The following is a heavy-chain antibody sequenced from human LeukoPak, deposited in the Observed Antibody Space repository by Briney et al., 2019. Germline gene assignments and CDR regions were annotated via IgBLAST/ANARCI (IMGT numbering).Heavy chain of an antibody. D-gene: IGHD3-3*01. CDR2: INPNSGGT. CDR3: AREGPMAISQNFDY. V-gene: IGHV1-2*06. CDR1: GYTFTCYY. Sequence: ASVKVSCKASGYTFTCYYMHWVRQAPGQGLEWMGRINPNSGGTNYAQKFQGRVTMTRDTSISTAYMELSRLRSDDTAVYYCAREGPMAISQNFDYWGQGTLVTVSS. J-gene: IGHJ4*02.